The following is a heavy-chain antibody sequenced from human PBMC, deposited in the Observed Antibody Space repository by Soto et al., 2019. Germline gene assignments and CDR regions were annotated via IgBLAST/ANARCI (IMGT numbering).Heavy chain of an antibody. CDR3: ARAKSLIRGQWLHQRGFYCYYYGMDV. CDR2: IWYDGSNK. CDR1: GFTFSSYG. Sequence: GGSLRLSCAASGFTFSSYGMHWVRQAPGKGLEWVAVIWYDGSNKYYADSVKGRFTISRDNSKNTLYLQMNSLRAEDTAVYYCARAKSLIRGQWLHQRGFYCYYYGMDVWGQGTTVTVSS. D-gene: IGHD6-19*01. V-gene: IGHV3-33*01. J-gene: IGHJ6*02.